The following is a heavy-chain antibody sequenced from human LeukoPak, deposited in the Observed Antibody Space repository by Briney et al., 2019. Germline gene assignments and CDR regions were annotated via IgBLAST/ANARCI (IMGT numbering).Heavy chain of an antibody. CDR3: AKAIWVAATSSWFCLDY. J-gene: IGHJ4*02. V-gene: IGHV3-30*02. D-gene: IGHD3-10*01. CDR1: GFTFSGYG. CDR2: IHYDGARS. Sequence: GGSLRLSCAASGFTFSGYGMHWVRQAPGKGLEWVAFIHYDGARSYYADSVKGRFAISRDNSRNTLYLQMNSLRPEGTAVYYCAKAIWVAATSSWFCLDYWGQGTLVTVSS.